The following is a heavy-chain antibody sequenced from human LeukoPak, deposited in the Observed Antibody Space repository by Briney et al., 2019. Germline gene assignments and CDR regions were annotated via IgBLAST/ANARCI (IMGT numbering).Heavy chain of an antibody. D-gene: IGHD2-2*01. Sequence: GGSLRLSCAASGFTFSSYWMSWVRQAPGKGLEWVGNIKQDGSEKYYVDSVKGRFTISRDNAKNSLYLQMNSLRAEDTAVYYCARDRCSSTSCYPEEVDYWGQGTLVTVSS. CDR2: IKQDGSEK. V-gene: IGHV3-7*01. J-gene: IGHJ4*02. CDR3: ARDRCSSTSCYPEEVDY. CDR1: GFTFSSYW.